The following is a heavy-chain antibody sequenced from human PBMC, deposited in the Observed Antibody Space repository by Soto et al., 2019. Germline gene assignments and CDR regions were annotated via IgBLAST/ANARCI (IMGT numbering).Heavy chain of an antibody. CDR3: ASDLAAAGPFNC. CDR1: GYTFTNYA. J-gene: IGHJ4*02. V-gene: IGHV1-18*01. D-gene: IGHD6-13*01. Sequence: QVQLVQSGAEVKKPGASVKVSCKASGYTFTNYAFSWVRQAPGQGLEWMGWISTYNGNTNYPQKLQGRVTMTTDTSTSTAYMELRSLRSDDPAVYSCASDLAAAGPFNCWGQGTLVTVTS. CDR2: ISTYNGNT.